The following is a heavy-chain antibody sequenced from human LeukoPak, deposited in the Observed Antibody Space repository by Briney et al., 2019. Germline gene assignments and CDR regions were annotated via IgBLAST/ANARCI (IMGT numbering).Heavy chain of an antibody. Sequence: GSLRLSCAASGFTFSRYAMSWVRQAPGKGGEGGSAISGSGGRKYYAESVKGRFTISRDNSKNTLYLQMNSLRAEDTAVYYCAKGRLHLTMGGYWGQGTLVAVSS. V-gene: IGHV3-23*01. J-gene: IGHJ4*02. CDR3: AKGRLHLTMGGY. CDR1: GFTFSRYA. D-gene: IGHD3-10*01. CDR2: ISGSGGRK.